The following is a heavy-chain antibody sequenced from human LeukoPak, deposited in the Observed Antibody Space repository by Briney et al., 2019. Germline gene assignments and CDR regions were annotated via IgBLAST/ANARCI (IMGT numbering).Heavy chain of an antibody. CDR3: GRDRGGGVFDS. J-gene: IGHJ4*02. Sequence: PSQTLSLTCTVSGGSISSGSYYWSWIRQPAGKGLEWVGRTHTSGTTNYNPSLESRVTVSVDTSKNQFSLQLISATAADTAVYYGGRDRGGGVFDSWGQGILVTVSS. D-gene: IGHD2-8*01. V-gene: IGHV4-61*02. CDR1: GGSISSGSYY. CDR2: THTSGTT.